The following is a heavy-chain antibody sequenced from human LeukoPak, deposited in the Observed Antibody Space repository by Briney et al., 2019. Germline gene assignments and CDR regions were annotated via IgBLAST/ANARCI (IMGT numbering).Heavy chain of an antibody. V-gene: IGHV4-38-2*02. CDR3: VREGPIRFLEQIDY. CDR2: IYQSGST. D-gene: IGHD3-3*01. J-gene: IGHJ4*02. CDR1: SYSISRGYY. Sequence: SETLSLTCSVSSYSISRGYYWGWIRQSPGKGLEWIGNIYQSGSTSYNPSLKSRVTISLDMSKNQFSLKLSSVTAADTAVYYCVREGPIRFLEQIDYWGQGTLVTVSS.